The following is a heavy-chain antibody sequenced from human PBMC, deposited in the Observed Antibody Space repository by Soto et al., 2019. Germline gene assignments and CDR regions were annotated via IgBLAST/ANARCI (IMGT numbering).Heavy chain of an antibody. Sequence: GGSLRLSCAASGFTFSNACMNWVRQAPGKGLEWVGRIKSKTDGGTTDYAAPVKGRFTISRDDSKNTLYLQMNSLKTEDTAVYYCTTAVGRHYYYGMDVWGQGTTVTVSS. CDR1: GFTFSNAC. V-gene: IGHV3-15*07. D-gene: IGHD2-15*01. CDR3: TTAVGRHYYYGMDV. CDR2: IKSKTDGGTT. J-gene: IGHJ6*02.